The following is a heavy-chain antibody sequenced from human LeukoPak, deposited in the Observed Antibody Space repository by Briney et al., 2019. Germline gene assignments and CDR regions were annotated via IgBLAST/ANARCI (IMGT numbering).Heavy chain of an antibody. D-gene: IGHD3-16*01. CDR3: ASPSYGY. V-gene: IGHV4/OR15-8*01. CDR1: GGSIDSTNW. Sequence: SETLSLTCDVSGGSIDSTNWWNWVRQPPGKGLEWIGEIHHDGRINYNPSLKSRVTISVDTSKNQFSLKLSSVTAADTAVYYCASPSYGYWGQGTLVTVSS. J-gene: IGHJ4*02. CDR2: IHHDGRI.